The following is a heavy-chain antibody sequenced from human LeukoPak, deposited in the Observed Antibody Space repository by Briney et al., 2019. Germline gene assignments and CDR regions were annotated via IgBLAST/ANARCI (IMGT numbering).Heavy chain of an antibody. CDR2: INWNGGST. D-gene: IGHD3-10*01. CDR3: ARASYGSGSYTWFDP. CDR1: GFTFDDYG. J-gene: IGHJ5*02. Sequence: GGSLRLSCAVSGFTFDDYGMSWVRQRPGKGLEWVSAINWNGGSTGYADSVKGRFTISRDNAKNSLYLQMNSLSAEDTALYYCARASYGSGSYTWFDPWGQGTLVTVSS. V-gene: IGHV3-20*04.